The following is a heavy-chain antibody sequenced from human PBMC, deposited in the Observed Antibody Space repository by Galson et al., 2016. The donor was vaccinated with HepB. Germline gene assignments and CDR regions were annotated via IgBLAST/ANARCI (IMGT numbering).Heavy chain of an antibody. CDR3: GRTTREYGDYQFNFDY. CDR1: GYTFTSYA. J-gene: IGHJ4*02. V-gene: IGHV1-3*01. D-gene: IGHD4-17*01. Sequence: SVKVSCKASGYTFTSYAMHWVRQAPGQRLEWMGWINAGNGNTTYSQKFQGRVTITRDTSASTAYMELSSLRSEDTAVYYCGRTTREYGDYQFNFDYWGQGTLVTVSS. CDR2: INAGNGNT.